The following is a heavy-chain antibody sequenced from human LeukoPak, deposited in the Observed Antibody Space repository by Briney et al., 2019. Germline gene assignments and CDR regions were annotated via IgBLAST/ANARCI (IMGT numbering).Heavy chain of an antibody. J-gene: IGHJ5*02. Sequence: GGSLRLSCAASGFTFSSYSMNWVRQAPGKGLEWVSSISSSSSYIYYADSVKGRFTISRDNAKNSLYLQMDSLRAEDTAVYYCAKSPSYVNWFDPWGQGTLVTVSS. CDR3: AKSPSYVNWFDP. CDR2: ISSSSSYI. CDR1: GFTFSSYS. V-gene: IGHV3-21*04. D-gene: IGHD5-18*01.